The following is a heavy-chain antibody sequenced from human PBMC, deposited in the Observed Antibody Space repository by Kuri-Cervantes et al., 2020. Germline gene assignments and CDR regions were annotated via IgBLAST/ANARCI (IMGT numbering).Heavy chain of an antibody. D-gene: IGHD2-2*01. CDR3: ARDAHLMGSIAFDI. CDR2: MNPNSGNT. J-gene: IGHJ3*02. V-gene: IGHV1-8*02. Sequence: ASVKVSCKASGYTLTSYDINWVRQATGQGLEWMGWMNPNSGNTGYAQKFQGRVTMTRNTSISTAYMELSRLRSDDTAVYYCARDAHLMGSIAFDIWGQGTMVTVSS. CDR1: GYTLTSYD.